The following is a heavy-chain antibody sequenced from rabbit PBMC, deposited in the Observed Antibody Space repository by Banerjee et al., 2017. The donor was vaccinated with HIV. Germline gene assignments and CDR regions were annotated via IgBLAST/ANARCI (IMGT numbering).Heavy chain of an antibody. V-gene: IGHV1S45*01. CDR2: INTSSGNT. CDR1: GIDFSSYYY. D-gene: IGHD6-1*01. Sequence: QQQLEESGGGLVKPGGTLTLTCKASGIDFSSYYYMCWVRQAPGKGLEWIACINTSSGNTVYATWAKGRFTISKTSSTTVTLQMTSLTVADTATYFCARDWGAYAGHGYATGWLDLWGQGTLVTVS. CDR3: ARDWGAYAGHGYATGWLDL. J-gene: IGHJ5*01.